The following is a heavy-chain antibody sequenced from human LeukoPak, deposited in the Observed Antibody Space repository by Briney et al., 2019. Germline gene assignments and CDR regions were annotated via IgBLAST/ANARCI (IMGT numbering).Heavy chain of an antibody. V-gene: IGHV3-21*01. D-gene: IGHD3-9*01. CDR3: SREYFDWSRNYYYGMDV. CDR1: GFTFSSYS. Sequence: RAGGSLRLSCAASGFTFSSYSMNWVRQAPGKGLGWVSSISSSSSYIYYADSVKGRFTISRDNSKNTLYLQMNSLRAEDTAVYYCSREYFDWSRNYYYGMDVWGQGTTVTVSS. CDR2: ISSSSSYI. J-gene: IGHJ6*02.